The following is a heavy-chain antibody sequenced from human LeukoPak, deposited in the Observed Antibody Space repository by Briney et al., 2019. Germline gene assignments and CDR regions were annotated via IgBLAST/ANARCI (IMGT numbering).Heavy chain of an antibody. V-gene: IGHV4-59*01. J-gene: IGHJ4*02. CDR3: ARDIREVGATHYFDY. Sequence: SETLSLTCTVSGFSITSYYWSWIRQPPGKELEWIGLIHYSGSTTYNPSLQSRVTMSVDTYKNQFSLQLRSVTAADTALYYCARDIREVGATHYFDYWGQGTLVTVTS. D-gene: IGHD1-26*01. CDR1: GFSITSYY. CDR2: IHYSGST.